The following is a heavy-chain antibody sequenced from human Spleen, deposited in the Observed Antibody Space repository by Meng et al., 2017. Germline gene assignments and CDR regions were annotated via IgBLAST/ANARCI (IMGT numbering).Heavy chain of an antibody. CDR1: GYTFTNYG. CDR2: ISAYNGNT. J-gene: IGHJ4*02. V-gene: IGHV1-18*01. D-gene: IGHD2-2*01. Sequence: VQLVQSGAEVKKPGASVKVSCKASGYTFTNYGITWVRQAPGQGLEWMGWISAYNGNTKYAQKLQGRVTMTTDTSTSTAYMELRSLRSDDTAVYYCARELGDCSSSSCYSDYWGQGTLVTVSS. CDR3: ARELGDCSSSSCYSDY.